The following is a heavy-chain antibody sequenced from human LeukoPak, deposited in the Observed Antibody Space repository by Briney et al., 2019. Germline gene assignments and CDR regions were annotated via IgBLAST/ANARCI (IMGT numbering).Heavy chain of an antibody. D-gene: IGHD4-17*01. J-gene: IGHJ5*02. Sequence: ESGGGLVQPGGSLRLSCAASGFTFSSYEMNWVCQAPGKGLEWVSYISSSGSTIYYADSVKGRFTISRDNAKNSLYLQMNSLRAEDTAVYYCARDLRPNSFDPWGQGTLVTVSS. V-gene: IGHV3-48*03. CDR1: GFTFSSYE. CDR3: ARDLRPNSFDP. CDR2: ISSSGSTI.